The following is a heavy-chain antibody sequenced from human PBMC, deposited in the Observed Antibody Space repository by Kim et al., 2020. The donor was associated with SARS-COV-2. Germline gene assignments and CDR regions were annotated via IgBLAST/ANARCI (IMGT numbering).Heavy chain of an antibody. CDR3: ARETGGYSYGYYYYYGMDV. V-gene: IGHV3-21*01. CDR2: ISSSSSYI. J-gene: IGHJ6*02. CDR1: GFTFSSYS. D-gene: IGHD5-18*01. Sequence: GGSLRLSCAASGFTFSSYSMNWVRQAPGKGLEWVSSISSSSSYIYYADSVKGRFTISRDNAKNSLYLQMNSLRAEDTAVYYCARETGGYSYGYYYYYGMDVWGQGTTVTVSS.